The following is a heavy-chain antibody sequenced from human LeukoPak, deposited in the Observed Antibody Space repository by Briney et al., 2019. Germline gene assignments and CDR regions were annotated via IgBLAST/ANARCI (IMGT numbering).Heavy chain of an antibody. V-gene: IGHV4-39*01. J-gene: IGHJ4*02. Sequence: SETLSLTCTVSGGSISSSSYYWGWLRQPPGKGLEWIGSIYYSGSTYYNPSLKSRVTISVDTSKNQFSLKLSSVTAADTAVYYCARHLAYHDSSGYYYSGTLDYWGQGTLVTVSS. CDR1: GGSISSSSYY. D-gene: IGHD3-22*01. CDR3: ARHLAYHDSSGYYYSGTLDY. CDR2: IYYSGST.